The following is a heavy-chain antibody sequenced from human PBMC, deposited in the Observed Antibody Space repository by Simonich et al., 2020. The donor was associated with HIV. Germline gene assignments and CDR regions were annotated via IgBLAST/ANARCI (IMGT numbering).Heavy chain of an antibody. J-gene: IGHJ5*02. CDR2: VNQMGRT. CDR1: GGSFMSYH. Sequence: QVQLQQWGAGLLKPSETLCLTFAVHGGSFMSYHWSWSRQPPGKGLDWIVEVNQMGRTTYNSSLTLRVPIPVDTSKNQFSLKLSSRTAADTAVYYCARHMCSVISCSEGYNWFAPWGQGTLVTVSS. V-gene: IGHV4-34*01. D-gene: IGHD2-2*01. CDR3: ARHMCSVISCSEGYNWFAP.